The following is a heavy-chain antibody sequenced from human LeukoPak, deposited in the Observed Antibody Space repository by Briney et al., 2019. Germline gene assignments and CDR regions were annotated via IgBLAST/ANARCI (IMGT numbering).Heavy chain of an antibody. CDR3: ARGITMVRGVSTGYYYYYYGMDV. CDR1: GYTFTSYG. D-gene: IGHD3-10*01. CDR2: INAYNGNT. J-gene: IGHJ6*02. Sequence: ASVKVSCKASGYTFTSYGISWVRQAPGQGLEWMGWINAYNGNTNYAQKLQGRVTMTTDTSTSTAYMELRSLRSDDTAVYYCARGITMVRGVSTGYYYYYYGMDVWGQGTTVTVSS. V-gene: IGHV1-18*01.